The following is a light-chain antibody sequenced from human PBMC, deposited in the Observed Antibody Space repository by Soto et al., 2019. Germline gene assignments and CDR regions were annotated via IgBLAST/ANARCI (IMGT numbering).Light chain of an antibody. Sequence: EIVMTQSPATLSVSPGERATLSCRASQSVSSTLAWYQQKPGQAPRLLIYGASTRATGIPARFSCSGSGTEFTLTISSLASEAFAGYHCQHDDNWHRTFDQGTKVEIK. CDR1: QSVSST. CDR2: GAS. CDR3: QHDDNWHRT. J-gene: IGKJ1*01. V-gene: IGKV3-15*01.